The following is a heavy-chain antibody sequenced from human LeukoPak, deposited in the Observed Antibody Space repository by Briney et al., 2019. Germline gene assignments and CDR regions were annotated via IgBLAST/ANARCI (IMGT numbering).Heavy chain of an antibody. Sequence: PSETLSLTCTVSGYSISSGYYWGWIRQPPGKGLEWIGYIYYSGSTNYNPSLKSRVTISVDTSKNQFSLKLSSVTAADTAVYYCARGGRRTYYYDSSGYLNWFDPWGQGTLVTVSS. CDR1: GYSISSGYY. V-gene: IGHV4-61*01. D-gene: IGHD3-22*01. CDR3: ARGGRRTYYYDSSGYLNWFDP. J-gene: IGHJ5*02. CDR2: IYYSGST.